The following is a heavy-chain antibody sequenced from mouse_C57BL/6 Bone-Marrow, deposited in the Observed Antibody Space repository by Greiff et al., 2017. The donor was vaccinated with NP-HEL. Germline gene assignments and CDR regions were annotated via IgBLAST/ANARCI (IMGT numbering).Heavy chain of an antibody. J-gene: IGHJ4*01. CDR2: ISSGGSYT. CDR3: ARGDYGNYVLYYYAMDY. Sequence: EVKLQESGGDLVKPGGSLKLSCAASGFTFSSYGMSWVRQTPDKRLEWVATISSGGSYTYYPDSVKGRFTISRDNAKNTLYLQMSSLKSEDTAMYYCARGDYGNYVLYYYAMDYWGQGTSVTVSS. D-gene: IGHD2-1*01. V-gene: IGHV5-6*01. CDR1: GFTFSSYG.